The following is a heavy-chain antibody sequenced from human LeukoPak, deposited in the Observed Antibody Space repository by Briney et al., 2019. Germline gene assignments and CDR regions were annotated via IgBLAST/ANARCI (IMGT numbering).Heavy chain of an antibody. Sequence: GGSLRLSCTASGFTFGDYAMSWVRQAPGKGLEWVGFIRSKAYGGTTEYAASVEGRFTISRDDSKSIAYLQMNSLKTEDTAVYYCMGVYDILTGYPPWGNWFDPWGQGTLVTVSS. CDR1: GFTFGDYA. V-gene: IGHV3-49*04. D-gene: IGHD3-9*01. J-gene: IGHJ5*02. CDR3: MGVYDILTGYPPWGNWFDP. CDR2: IRSKAYGGTT.